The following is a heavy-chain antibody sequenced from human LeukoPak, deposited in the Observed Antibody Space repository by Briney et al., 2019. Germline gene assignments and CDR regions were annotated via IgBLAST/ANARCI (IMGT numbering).Heavy chain of an antibody. CDR1: GGTFSSFA. CDR3: ARDGNPKTYYYDSSGYYGYYYYGMDV. CDR2: IIPIFGTA. J-gene: IGHJ6*02. D-gene: IGHD3-22*01. Sequence: GASVKVSCTASGGTFSSFAISWVRQAPGQGLEWMGGIIPIFGTANFAQKFQGRVTITADESTSTAYMELSSLRSEDTAVYYCARDGNPKTYYYDSSGYYGYYYYGMDVWGQGTTVTVSS. V-gene: IGHV1-69*13.